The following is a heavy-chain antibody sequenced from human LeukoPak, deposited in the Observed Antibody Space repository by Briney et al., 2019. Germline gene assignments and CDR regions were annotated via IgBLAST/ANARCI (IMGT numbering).Heavy chain of an antibody. CDR1: GGSISTYY. CDR3: ARGGNYWPQWWFDP. Sequence: PSETLSLTCTVSGGSISTYYWSWIRQPPGKGLGWIGYIYYTGSTSYNPSLKSRVTMSLDESKNQFSLELNSVTPADTAVYYCARGGNYWPQWWFDPWGRGTLVSVSS. J-gene: IGHJ5*02. D-gene: IGHD1-26*01. CDR2: IYYTGST. V-gene: IGHV4-59*01.